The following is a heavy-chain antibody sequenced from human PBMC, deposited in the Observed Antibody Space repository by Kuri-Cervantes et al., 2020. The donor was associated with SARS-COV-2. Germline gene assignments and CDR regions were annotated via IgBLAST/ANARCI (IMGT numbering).Heavy chain of an antibody. CDR1: GYTFTSNG. J-gene: IGHJ4*02. CDR3: ARDAGYYDSSGYRYYFDY. V-gene: IGHV1-18*01. D-gene: IGHD3-22*01. Sequence: ASVKVSCKASGYTFTSNGISWVRQAPGQGLEWMGWISAYNGNTNYAQKLQGRVTMTTDTSTSTAYMELRSLRSDDTAVYYCARDAGYYDSSGYRYYFDYWGQGTLVTVSS. CDR2: ISAYNGNT.